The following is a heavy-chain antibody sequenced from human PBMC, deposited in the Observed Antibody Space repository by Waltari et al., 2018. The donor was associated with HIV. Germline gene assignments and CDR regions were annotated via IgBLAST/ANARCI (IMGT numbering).Heavy chain of an antibody. D-gene: IGHD3-9*01. CDR3: ARDFPVLRYSLFDP. CDR2: INPNGGDT. J-gene: IGHJ5*02. CDR1: GYTFSGYY. V-gene: IGHV1-2*01. Sequence: QVQLVQSGAEVKKPGASVKVSCKASGYTFSGYYMHWVRQAPGQGLEWMGWINPNGGDTNYAQKFQGRVTSTRDTSISTAFMELSRLTSDDTAVYYCARDFPVLRYSLFDPWGQGTLVTVSS.